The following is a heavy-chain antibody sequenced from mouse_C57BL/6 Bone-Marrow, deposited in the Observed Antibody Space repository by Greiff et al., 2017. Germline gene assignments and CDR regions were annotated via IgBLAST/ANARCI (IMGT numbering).Heavy chain of an antibody. CDR1: GFNIKDDY. J-gene: IGHJ4*01. Sequence: VQLQQSGAELVRPGASVKLSCTASGFNIKDDYMHWVKQRPEQGLEWIGWIDPENGDTEYASKFQGKATITADTSSNTAYLQLSSLTSEDTAVYYCTCFITTGVEDYYAMDYWGQGTSVTVSS. CDR3: TCFITTGVEDYYAMDY. CDR2: IDPENGDT. D-gene: IGHD1-1*01. V-gene: IGHV14-4*01.